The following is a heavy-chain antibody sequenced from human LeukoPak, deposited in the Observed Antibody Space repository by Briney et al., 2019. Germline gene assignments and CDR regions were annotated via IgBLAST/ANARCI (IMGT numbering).Heavy chain of an antibody. CDR2: IYYSGST. V-gene: IGHV4-30-4*07. Sequence: PSETLSLTCAVSGGSISSGGYSWSWIRQPPGKGLEWIGYIYYSGSTYYNPSLKSRVTISVDTSKNQFSLKVTSVTAADTAVYYCARDNYDYVWGSYRHLDYWGQGNLVTVSS. CDR3: ARDNYDYVWGSYRHLDY. CDR1: GGSISSGGYS. J-gene: IGHJ4*02. D-gene: IGHD3-16*02.